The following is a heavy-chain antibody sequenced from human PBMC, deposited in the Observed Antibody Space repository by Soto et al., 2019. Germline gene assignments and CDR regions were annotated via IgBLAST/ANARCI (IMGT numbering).Heavy chain of an antibody. J-gene: IGHJ4*02. CDR2: INQDGSDK. CDR3: ARVEIGSYDY. V-gene: IGHV3-7*01. Sequence: PGGSLRLSCAASGFIFNSRYMSWVRQAPGKGLEWVANINQDGSDKRCVDSVKGRFTISRDNARNSLYLQMNSLRVEDTAVYYCARVEIGSYDYWGQGALVTVPS. D-gene: IGHD1-26*01. CDR1: GFIFNSRY.